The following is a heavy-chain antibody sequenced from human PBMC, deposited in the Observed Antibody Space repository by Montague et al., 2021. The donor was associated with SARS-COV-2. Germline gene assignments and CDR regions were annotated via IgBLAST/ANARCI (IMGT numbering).Heavy chain of an antibody. CDR1: GDSVSSNTVA. CDR2: TYYRSKWYN. V-gene: IGHV6-1*01. CDR3: ARESDYSIDY. D-gene: IGHD5-12*01. Sequence: CAISGDSVSSNTVAWNWFRQSPLRGLERLGRTYYRSKWYNDYAVSMQSRVTINPDTSKNQFSLHVNAVTHEDTAVYYCARESDYSIDYWGQGLLVTVSS. J-gene: IGHJ4*02.